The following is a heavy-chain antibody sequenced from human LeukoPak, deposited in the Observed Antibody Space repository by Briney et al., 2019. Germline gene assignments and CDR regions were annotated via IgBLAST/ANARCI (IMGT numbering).Heavy chain of an antibody. CDR1: GFSFSSYG. J-gene: IGHJ4*02. Sequence: GGSLRLSCAASGFSFSSYGMNWVRQAPGKGLEWVSSISSSGTYIYYADSVKGRFTISRDNAKNSLFLQMNNLRAEDTAVYFCASAGFSSSHYEVYWGQGTLVTVSS. D-gene: IGHD6-13*01. V-gene: IGHV3-21*01. CDR2: ISSSGTYI. CDR3: ASAGFSSSHYEVY.